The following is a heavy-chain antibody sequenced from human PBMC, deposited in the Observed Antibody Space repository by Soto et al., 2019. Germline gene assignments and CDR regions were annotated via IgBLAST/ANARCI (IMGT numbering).Heavy chain of an antibody. CDR1: GMKFSSYG. J-gene: IGHJ6*02. V-gene: IGHV3-33*01. CDR3: ARELLYGTGSRNFHYYGMGV. D-gene: IGHD3-10*01. Sequence: QVQLVESGGGVVQSGTSLRLSCAASGMKFSSYGMHWVRQAPGKGLEWVAVIWFDGFKKYYVDSVKGRFTISRDNSNNTLYLQMNSLRAEDTGVYYCARELLYGTGSRNFHYYGMGVWGQGTTVTVSS. CDR2: IWFDGFKK.